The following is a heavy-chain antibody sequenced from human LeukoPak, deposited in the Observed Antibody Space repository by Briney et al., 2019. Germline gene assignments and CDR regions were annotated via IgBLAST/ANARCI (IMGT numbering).Heavy chain of an antibody. CDR3: ARGRLTYYYDSSGYLSY. CDR2: INHSGST. D-gene: IGHD3-22*01. Sequence: SETLSLTCAVYGGSFSGYYWSWIRQPPGKGLEWIGEINHSGSTNYNPSLKSRVTISVDTSKNRFSLKLSSVTAADTAVYYCARGRLTYYYDSSGYLSYWGQGTLVTVSS. J-gene: IGHJ4*02. V-gene: IGHV4-34*01. CDR1: GGSFSGYY.